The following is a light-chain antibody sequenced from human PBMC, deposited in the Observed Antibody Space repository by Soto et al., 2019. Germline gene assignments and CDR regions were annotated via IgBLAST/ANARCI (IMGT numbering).Light chain of an antibody. J-gene: IGKJ1*01. V-gene: IGKV3-20*01. CDR1: QSVASSY. CDR2: GAS. Sequence: DILLTQSPGTLSLSPGERATLSCRASQSVASSYLAWYQQKPGRAPRLLIYGASSRATGIPDRFTGSGSGTDFTLTISRLEPEDFAVYYCQQYGTSRQTFGQGTKVDIK. CDR3: QQYGTSRQT.